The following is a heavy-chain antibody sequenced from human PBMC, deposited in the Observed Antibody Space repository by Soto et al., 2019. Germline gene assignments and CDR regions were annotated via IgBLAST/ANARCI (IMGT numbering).Heavy chain of an antibody. CDR3: ARDVIAADSRFDWFDP. CDR2: IIPILGTA. Sequence: QGQLVQSGAEVKKPGSSVKVSCKASGGTFSSYAISWVRQAPGQGFEWMGGIIPILGTANYAQKFQGRVRITGDKSTSAACMELSSLSSDDTAVYYCARDVIAADSRFDWFDPWGQGTLVTVSS. J-gene: IGHJ5*02. CDR1: GGTFSSYA. D-gene: IGHD6-13*01. V-gene: IGHV1-69*06.